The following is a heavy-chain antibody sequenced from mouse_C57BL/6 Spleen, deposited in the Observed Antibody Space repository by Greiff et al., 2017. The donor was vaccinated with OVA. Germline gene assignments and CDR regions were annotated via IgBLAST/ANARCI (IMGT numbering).Heavy chain of an antibody. V-gene: IGHV1-69*01. J-gene: IGHJ1*03. Sequence: QVQLKQSGAELVMPGASVKLSCKASGYTFTSYWMHWVKQRPGQGLEWIGEIDPSDSYTNYNQKFKGKSTLTVDKSSSTAYMQLSSLTSEDSAVYYCASRDYGWYFDVWGTGTTVTVSS. D-gene: IGHD2-4*01. CDR2: IDPSDSYT. CDR1: GYTFTSYW. CDR3: ASRDYGWYFDV.